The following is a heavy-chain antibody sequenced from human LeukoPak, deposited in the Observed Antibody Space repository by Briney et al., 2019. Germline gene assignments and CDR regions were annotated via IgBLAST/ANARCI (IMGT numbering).Heavy chain of an antibody. CDR3: AREETYYYGSGSYSRRYYFDF. V-gene: IGHV3-21*04. Sequence: GGSLRLSCAASGFTFSSYSMNWVRQAPGKGLEWVSSISSSSSYIYYADSVKGRFTISRDNAKNSLYLQMNSLRAEDTAVYYCAREETYYYGSGSYSRRYYFDFWGQGTLVTVSS. CDR2: ISSSSSYI. CDR1: GFTFSSYS. D-gene: IGHD3-10*01. J-gene: IGHJ4*02.